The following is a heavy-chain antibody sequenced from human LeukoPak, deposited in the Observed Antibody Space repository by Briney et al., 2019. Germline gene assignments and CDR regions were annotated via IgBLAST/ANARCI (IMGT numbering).Heavy chain of an antibody. Sequence: RASVRVSCKASGYTFTSYDINWVRQATGQGLEWMGWMNPNSGNTGYAQKFQGRVTMTRNTSISTAYMELSSLRSEDTAVYYCATLVGIAVDSREGAFDIWGQGTMVTVSS. V-gene: IGHV1-8*01. CDR2: MNPNSGNT. CDR3: ATLVGIAVDSREGAFDI. CDR1: GYTFTSYD. D-gene: IGHD6-19*01. J-gene: IGHJ3*02.